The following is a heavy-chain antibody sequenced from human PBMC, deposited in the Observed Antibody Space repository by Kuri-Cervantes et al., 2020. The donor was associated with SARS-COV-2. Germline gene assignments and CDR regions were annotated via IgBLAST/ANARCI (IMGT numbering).Heavy chain of an antibody. V-gene: IGHV1-69*04. Sequence: SVKVSCKASGGTLSTYTVTWVRQAPGQGLEWMGRIIPVLRVENYAQKFQGRVTITADKSANTAYMELTSLRSEDTAVYYCARDSEFTRDAFEIWGQGTMVTVSS. CDR1: GGTLSTYT. J-gene: IGHJ3*02. CDR3: ARDSEFTRDAFEI. CDR2: IIPVLRVE.